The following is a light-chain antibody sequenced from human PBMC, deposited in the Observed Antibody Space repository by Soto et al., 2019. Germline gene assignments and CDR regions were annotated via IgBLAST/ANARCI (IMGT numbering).Light chain of an antibody. Sequence: DIQMTQSPSSLSASVGDRVTITCRASQGISNDLGGYQQKPGKDPKRLIYAASILQSGVPSRFSGSGSGTEFTLTISSLQPEYFANYYCLQYNSYPYTFGQGTKLEIK. CDR3: LQYNSYPYT. V-gene: IGKV1-17*01. J-gene: IGKJ2*01. CDR1: QGISND. CDR2: AAS.